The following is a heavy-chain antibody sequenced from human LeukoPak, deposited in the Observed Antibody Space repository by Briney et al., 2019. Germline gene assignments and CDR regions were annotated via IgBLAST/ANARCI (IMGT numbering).Heavy chain of an antibody. CDR2: IYYSGST. D-gene: IGHD4-17*01. Sequence: SETLSLTCTVSGGSVSSGSYHWSWIRQPPGKGLEWIGYIYYSGSTNYNPSLKSRVTISVDTSKNQFSLKLSSVTAADTAVYYCARDTVTTEVFDYWGQGTLVTVSS. V-gene: IGHV4-61*01. CDR3: ARDTVTTEVFDY. CDR1: GGSVSSGSYH. J-gene: IGHJ4*02.